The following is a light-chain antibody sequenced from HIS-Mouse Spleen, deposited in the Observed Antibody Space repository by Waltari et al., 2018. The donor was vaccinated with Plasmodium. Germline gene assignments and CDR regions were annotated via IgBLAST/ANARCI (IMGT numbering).Light chain of an antibody. J-gene: IGKJ3*01. CDR2: GAS. V-gene: IGKV3-15*01. Sequence: EIVMTQSPATLSVSPGERATLSCSASQSVSSNLAWYQQKPAQAPRLLIYGASTRPTGIPARFRGRGSGTEFTLTISSLQSKYCAVYYCQQYNNWSFTFGPGTKVDI. CDR3: QQYNNWSFT. CDR1: QSVSSN.